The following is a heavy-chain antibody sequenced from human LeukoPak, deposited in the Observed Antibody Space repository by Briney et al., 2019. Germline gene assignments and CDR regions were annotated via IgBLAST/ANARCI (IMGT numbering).Heavy chain of an antibody. Sequence: GGSLRLSCAASGFTVSSNYMSWVRQAPGKGLEWVSVIYSGGSTYYADSVKGRFTISRDNSKNTLYLQMNSLRAEDTAVYYCARDRYSSGGTCKVFDYWGQGTLVTVSS. V-gene: IGHV3-53*01. CDR1: GFTVSSNY. D-gene: IGHD2-15*01. CDR3: ARDRYSSGGTCKVFDY. J-gene: IGHJ4*02. CDR2: IYSGGST.